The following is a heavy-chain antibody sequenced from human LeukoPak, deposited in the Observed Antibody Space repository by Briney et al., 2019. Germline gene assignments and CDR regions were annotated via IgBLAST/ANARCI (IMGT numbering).Heavy chain of an antibody. D-gene: IGHD2-2*01. CDR1: GLTFSSYA. J-gene: IGHJ4*02. CDR3: AKAERVVPAAPTDY. Sequence: PGGSLRLSCAASGLTFSSYAMSWVRQAPGKGLEWVSAISGSGGSTYYADSVKGRFTISRDNSKNTLYLQMNSLRAEDTAVYYCAKAERVVPAAPTDYWGQGTLVTVSS. CDR2: ISGSGGST. V-gene: IGHV3-23*01.